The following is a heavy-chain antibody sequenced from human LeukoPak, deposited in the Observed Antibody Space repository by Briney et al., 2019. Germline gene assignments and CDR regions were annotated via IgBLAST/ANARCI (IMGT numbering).Heavy chain of an antibody. CDR2: ISGSGGDT. CDR1: GFTFSSYA. V-gene: IGHV3-23*01. Sequence: GRSLRLSCAASGFTFSSYAMSCVRQAPGKGLEWVSVISGSGGDTDYADSVKGRFTISRDNSKNTLYLQMNSLRAEDTAIYYCAKSRVRYDYWGQGTLVTVSS. J-gene: IGHJ4*02. D-gene: IGHD1-26*01. CDR3: AKSRVRYDY.